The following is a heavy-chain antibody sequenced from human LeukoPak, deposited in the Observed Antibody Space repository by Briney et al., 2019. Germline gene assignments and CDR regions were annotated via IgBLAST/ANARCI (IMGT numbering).Heavy chain of an antibody. CDR3: ASLAVAGTEDYFDY. J-gene: IGHJ4*02. V-gene: IGHV4-4*07. CDR2: IYTSGST. Sequence: SETLSLTCTVSGGSISSYYWSWIRQPAGKGLEWIGRIYTSGSTNYNPSLRSRVTMSVDTSKNQFSLKLSSVTAADTAVYYCASLAVAGTEDYFDYWGQGTLVTVSS. D-gene: IGHD6-19*01. CDR1: GGSISSYY.